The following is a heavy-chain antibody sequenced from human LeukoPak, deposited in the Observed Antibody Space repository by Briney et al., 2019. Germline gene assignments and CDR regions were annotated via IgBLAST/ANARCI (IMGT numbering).Heavy chain of an antibody. CDR3: ARAPPIVVVPAANDY. J-gene: IGHJ4*02. Sequence: ASVKVSCKASGYTLTSYGISWVRQAPGQGLEWMGWISAYNGNTNYAQKLQGRVTMTTDTSTSTAYMELRSLRSDDTAVYYCARAPPIVVVPAANDYWGQGTLVTVSS. CDR2: ISAYNGNT. V-gene: IGHV1-18*01. D-gene: IGHD2-2*01. CDR1: GYTLTSYG.